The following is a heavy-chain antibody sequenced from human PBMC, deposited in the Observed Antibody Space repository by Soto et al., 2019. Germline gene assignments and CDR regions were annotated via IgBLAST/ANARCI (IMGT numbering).Heavy chain of an antibody. Sequence: SETLSLTCTVSGGSISSYYWSWIRQPPGKGLEWIGYIYYSGSTYYNPSLKSRVTISVDTSENQFSLKLSSVTAADTAVYYCARQVVDGTVAGSGSFDYWGQGTLVTVSS. CDR2: IYYSGST. D-gene: IGHD3-10*01. V-gene: IGHV4-59*04. J-gene: IGHJ4*02. CDR3: ARQVVDGTVAGSGSFDY. CDR1: GGSISSYY.